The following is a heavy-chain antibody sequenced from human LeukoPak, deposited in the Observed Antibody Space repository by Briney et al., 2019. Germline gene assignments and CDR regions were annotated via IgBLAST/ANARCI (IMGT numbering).Heavy chain of an antibody. V-gene: IGHV4-31*03. Sequence: PSQTLSLTCTVSGGSISSGGYYWSWIRQHPGKGLEWIGYIYYSGSTYYNPSLKSRVTISVDTSKNQFSLKLSSVTAADTAAYYCARAYDSSGYYGNWGQGTLVTVSS. D-gene: IGHD3-22*01. J-gene: IGHJ4*02. CDR3: ARAYDSSGYYGN. CDR1: GGSISSGGYY. CDR2: IYYSGST.